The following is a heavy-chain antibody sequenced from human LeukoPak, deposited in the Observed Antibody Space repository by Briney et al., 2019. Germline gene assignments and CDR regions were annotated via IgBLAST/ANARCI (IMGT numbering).Heavy chain of an antibody. V-gene: IGHV4-61*02. Sequence: SETLSLTCTVSGGSISSGSYYWSWIRQPAGKGLEWIGRIYTSGSTNYNPSLKSRVTISVDTSKNQFSLKLSSVTAADTAVYYCARGAGDSGYDLIDYWGQGTLVTVSS. CDR2: IYTSGST. J-gene: IGHJ4*02. CDR1: GGSISSGSYY. CDR3: ARGAGDSGYDLIDY. D-gene: IGHD5-12*01.